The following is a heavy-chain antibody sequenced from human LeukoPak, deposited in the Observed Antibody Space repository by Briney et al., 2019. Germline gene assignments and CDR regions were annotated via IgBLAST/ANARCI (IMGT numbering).Heavy chain of an antibody. D-gene: IGHD6-13*01. Sequence: GGSLRLSCAAYGFTFNSYAMSWVRQAPGKGLEWVSGISSGGNTYYADSVKGRFTISRDNSENTLNLQMNSLRAEDTAIYYCAKARAGDITAAFNYWGQGTLVTVSS. CDR3: AKARAGDITAAFNY. CDR1: GFTFNSYA. V-gene: IGHV3-23*01. CDR2: ISSGGNT. J-gene: IGHJ4*02.